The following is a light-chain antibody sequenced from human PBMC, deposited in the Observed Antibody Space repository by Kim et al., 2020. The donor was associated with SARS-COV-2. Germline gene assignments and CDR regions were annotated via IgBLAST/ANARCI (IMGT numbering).Light chain of an antibody. CDR3: QQYNNWSPLT. Sequence: SPAEGAAPLCSASQSVSSNLAWYQQKPGQAPRLLIYGESTRATGIPARFSGSGSGTEFSRLIISLQSADSSVYYCQQYNNWSPLTFGGGTKVDIK. V-gene: IGKV3-15*01. CDR1: QSVSSN. CDR2: GES. J-gene: IGKJ4*01.